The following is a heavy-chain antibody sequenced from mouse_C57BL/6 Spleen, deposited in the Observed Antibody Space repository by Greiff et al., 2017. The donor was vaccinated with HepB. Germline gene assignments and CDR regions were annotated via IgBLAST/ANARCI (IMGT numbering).Heavy chain of an antibody. D-gene: IGHD2-5*01. CDR3: ARYDDCSNYVYAIDY. CDR2: IYPGDGDT. CDR1: GYAFSSSW. Sequence: VQLQQSGPELVKPGASVKISCKASGYAFSSSWMNWVKQRPGKGLEWIGRIYPGDGDTNYNGKFKGKATLTADKSSSTAYMPHSSLTSEDSAVYYCARYDDCSNYVYAIDYWGQGTSVTVSS. J-gene: IGHJ4*01. V-gene: IGHV1-82*01.